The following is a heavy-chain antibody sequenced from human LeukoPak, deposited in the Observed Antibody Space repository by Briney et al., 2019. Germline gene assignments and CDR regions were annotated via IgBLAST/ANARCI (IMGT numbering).Heavy chain of an antibody. Sequence: GGSLRLSCAASGFTFSSYVVSWVRQAPGKGLECVSGISGSGGRTYYADSVKGRFTISRDNTKNSLYLQMNSLRAEDTAVYYCARGTMFPYYFDYWGQGTLVTVPS. CDR2: ISGSGGRT. CDR1: GFTFSSYV. J-gene: IGHJ4*02. V-gene: IGHV3-23*01. D-gene: IGHD3-10*02. CDR3: ARGTMFPYYFDY.